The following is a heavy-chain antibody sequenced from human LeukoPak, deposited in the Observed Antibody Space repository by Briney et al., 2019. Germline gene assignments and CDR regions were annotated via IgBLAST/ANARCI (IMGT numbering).Heavy chain of an antibody. CDR1: GYTFTGYY. CDR2: INVNSGGT. D-gene: IGHD2-2*02. Sequence: ASVKVSCKASGYTFTGYYIHWVRQAPGQGLEWMAWINVNSGGTNSAQNFQGRVTMTRDTSISTAYTEVGRLRSDDTAVYYCVRGTGYCSSTSCYNSGEYFQHWGQGTLVTVSS. CDR3: VRGTGYCSSTSCYNSGEYFQH. V-gene: IGHV1-2*02. J-gene: IGHJ1*01.